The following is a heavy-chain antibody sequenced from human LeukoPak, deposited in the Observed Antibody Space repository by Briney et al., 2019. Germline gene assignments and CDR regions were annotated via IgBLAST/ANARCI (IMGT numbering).Heavy chain of an antibody. CDR2: IYHSGST. CDR1: GYSISSGYY. V-gene: IGHV4-38-2*02. D-gene: IGHD6-13*01. Sequence: SETLSLTCTVSGYSISSGYYWGWIRQPPGKGLEWIGSIYHSGSTYYNPSLKSQVTISVDTSKNQFSLKLSSVTAADTAVYYCARAYSSSWYRYYFDYWGQGTLVTVSS. CDR3: ARAYSSSWYRYYFDY. J-gene: IGHJ4*02.